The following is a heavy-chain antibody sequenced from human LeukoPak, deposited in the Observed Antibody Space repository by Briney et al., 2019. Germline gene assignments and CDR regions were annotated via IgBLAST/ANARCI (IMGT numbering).Heavy chain of an antibody. D-gene: IGHD4-17*01. CDR2: IIPIFGTA. J-gene: IGHJ5*02. Sequence: SVKVSCKASGGTFSSYAISWVRQAPGQGLEWMGGIIPIFGTADYAQKFQGRVTITADESTSTAYMELSSLRSEDTAVYYCAREHDYGDQRVLFDPWGQGTLVTVSS. CDR3: AREHDYGDQRVLFDP. CDR1: GGTFSSYA. V-gene: IGHV1-69*01.